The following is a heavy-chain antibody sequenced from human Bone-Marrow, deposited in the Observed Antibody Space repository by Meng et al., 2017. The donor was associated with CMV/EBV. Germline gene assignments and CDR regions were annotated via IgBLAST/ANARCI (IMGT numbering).Heavy chain of an antibody. V-gene: IGHV3-72*01. J-gene: IGHJ4*02. CDR3: AKESTYDYGSGGSYFDY. D-gene: IGHD3-10*01. CDR2: IKNKANSYTT. Sequence: GESLKISCAASGFIFTDHYMDWVRQAPGKGLEWVGRIKNKANSYTTEYAASVKGRFTISRDDSKSSLFLQMNSLKTEDTAIYYCAKESTYDYGSGGSYFDYWGQGTLVTVSS. CDR1: GFIFTDHY.